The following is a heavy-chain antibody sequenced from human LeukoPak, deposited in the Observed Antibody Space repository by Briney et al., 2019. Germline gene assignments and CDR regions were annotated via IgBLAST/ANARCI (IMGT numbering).Heavy chain of an antibody. CDR2: ISSSSSYI. CDR1: GFTFSSYS. J-gene: IGHJ4*02. V-gene: IGHV3-21*01. D-gene: IGHD3-10*02. CDR3: ARGTMFPYYFGY. Sequence: PGGSLRLSCAASGFTFSSYSMKWVRQAPGKGLEWVSFISSSSSYIYYRDSVKGRFTISRDNARNSLYLQMNSLRAEDAAVYYCARGTMFPYYFGYWGQGTLVTVSS.